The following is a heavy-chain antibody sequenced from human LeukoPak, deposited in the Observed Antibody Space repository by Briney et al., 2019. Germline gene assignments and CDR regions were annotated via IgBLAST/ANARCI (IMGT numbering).Heavy chain of an antibody. CDR1: GGSISSGSYY. D-gene: IGHD3-16*01. CDR2: IYTSGST. J-gene: IGHJ4*02. Sequence: SETLSLTCTVSGGSISSGSYYWSWIRQPAGKGLECIGRIYTSGSTNYNPSLKSRVTISVDTSKNQFSLKLSSVTAADTAVYYCARGGLQRGGGDFDYWGQGTLVTVSS. CDR3: ARGGLQRGGGDFDY. V-gene: IGHV4-61*02.